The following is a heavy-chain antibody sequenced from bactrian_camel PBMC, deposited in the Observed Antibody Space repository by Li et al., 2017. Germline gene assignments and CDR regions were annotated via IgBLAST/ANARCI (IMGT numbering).Heavy chain of an antibody. V-gene: IGHV3S31*01. CDR1: GYTHRRYV. CDR2: IDSDGRSA. CDR3: AAGQGVGWCLDVIRVGAEPDFDY. D-gene: IGHD5*01. Sequence: VQLVESGGGSVQAGGSVTLSCALSGYTHRRYVMAWFRQGPGKERDGVAAIDSDGRSAYAASVKGRFTISVDNAKNTLYLQINSLKPEESATYYCAAGQGVGWCLDVIRVGAEPDFDYWGHGTQVTVS. J-gene: IGHJ6*01.